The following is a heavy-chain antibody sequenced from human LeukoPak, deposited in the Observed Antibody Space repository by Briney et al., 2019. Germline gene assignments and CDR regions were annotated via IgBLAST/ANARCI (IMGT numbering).Heavy chain of an antibody. CDR2: IYTSGST. Sequence: SETLSLTCSVSGGSISSFYWNWIRQPAGKGLEWIGRIYTSGSTNYNPSLRSRVTLSVDTSKNQFSLKLSSVTAADTAVYYCARSNSGTFYTWYYIDYWGQGTLVTVSS. J-gene: IGHJ4*02. V-gene: IGHV4-4*07. D-gene: IGHD1-26*01. CDR1: GGSISSFY. CDR3: ARSNSGTFYTWYYIDY.